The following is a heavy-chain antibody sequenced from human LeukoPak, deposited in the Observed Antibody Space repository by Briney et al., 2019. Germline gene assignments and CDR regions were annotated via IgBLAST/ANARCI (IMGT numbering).Heavy chain of an antibody. J-gene: IGHJ5*02. D-gene: IGHD2/OR15-2a*01. CDR3: ARLIEGWFDP. V-gene: IGHV4-39*01. Sequence: SETLSLTCTVSGGPISSSSYYWGWLRQPPGKGLEWIGSIYYSGSTYYNPSLKSRVTISVDTSKNQFSLKLSSVTAADTAVYYCARLIEGWFDPWGQGTLVTVSS. CDR2: IYYSGST. CDR1: GGPISSSSYY.